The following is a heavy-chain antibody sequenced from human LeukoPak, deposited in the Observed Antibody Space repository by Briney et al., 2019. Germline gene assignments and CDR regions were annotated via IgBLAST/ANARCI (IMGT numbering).Heavy chain of an antibody. Sequence: PGGSLRLSRAPSGLTLSSYAMSWVRQAPGKGLEWVSAISGSGGSTYYADSVKGRFKTSRDNSKNTLYLQMKSLRAEDTAVYYCAKDSVPYPTVTTIRYWGQGTLVTVYS. CDR1: GLTLSSYA. J-gene: IGHJ4*02. V-gene: IGHV3-23*01. D-gene: IGHD4-17*01. CDR3: AKDSVPYPTVTTIRY. CDR2: ISGSGGST.